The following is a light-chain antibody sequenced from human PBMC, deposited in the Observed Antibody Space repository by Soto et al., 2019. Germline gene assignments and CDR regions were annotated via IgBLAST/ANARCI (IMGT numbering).Light chain of an antibody. Sequence: QSVLTQPASVSGSPGQSITISCTGTSSDIGAYNYVSWYQQYPGKAPKLMIYGVTNRPSGVSNRFSGSKTGNTASLTISGLQAEDEADYYCFSHRSGDSHVFGTGTRSPS. V-gene: IGLV2-14*01. CDR1: SSDIGAYNY. CDR3: FSHRSGDSHV. J-gene: IGLJ1*01. CDR2: GVT.